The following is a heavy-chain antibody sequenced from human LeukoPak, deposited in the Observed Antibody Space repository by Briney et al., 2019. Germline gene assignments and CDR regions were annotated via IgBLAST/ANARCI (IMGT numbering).Heavy chain of an antibody. V-gene: IGHV3-30*14. D-gene: IGHD3-3*01. CDR3: ARGFLGDAFDI. CDR1: GFSFSIYA. CDR2: ISYDGSNT. J-gene: IGHJ3*02. Sequence: PGRSLRLSCAASGFSFSIYAMDWVRQAPGKGLEWVAVISYDGSNTYYTDSVKGRFTISRENAKNSLYLQMNSLRAGDTAVYYCARGFLGDAFDIWGQGTMVTVSS.